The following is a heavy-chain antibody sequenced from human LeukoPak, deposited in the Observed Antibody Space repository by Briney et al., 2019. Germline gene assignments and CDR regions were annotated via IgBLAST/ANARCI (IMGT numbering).Heavy chain of an antibody. CDR3: AKEACTNGVCSYYMDV. CDR2: ISYDGSNK. V-gene: IGHV3-30*18. J-gene: IGHJ6*03. D-gene: IGHD2-8*01. CDR1: GFTFSSYG. Sequence: GGSLRLSCAASGFTFSSYGMHWVRPAPGKGLEWVAVISYDGSNKYYADSVKGRFTISRDNSKNTLYLQMNSLRAEDTAVYYCAKEACTNGVCSYYMDVWGKGTTVTVSS.